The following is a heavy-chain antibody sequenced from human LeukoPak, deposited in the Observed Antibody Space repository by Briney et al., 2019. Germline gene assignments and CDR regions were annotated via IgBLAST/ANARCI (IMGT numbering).Heavy chain of an antibody. D-gene: IGHD6-13*01. CDR2: ISYDGSNK. CDR3: ATYSSSWLAFQQ. J-gene: IGHJ1*01. Sequence: GGTLRLSCAASGFTFSSYAMHWVRHAPGKGLEWVAVISYDGSNKYYADSAKGRFTISRDNSKNTLYLQMNSLRAEDTAVYYCATYSSSWLAFQQWGQGTLVTVSS. V-gene: IGHV3-30*04. CDR1: GFTFSSYA.